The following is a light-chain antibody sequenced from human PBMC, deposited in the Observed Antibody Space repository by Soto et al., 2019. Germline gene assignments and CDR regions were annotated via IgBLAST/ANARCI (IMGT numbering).Light chain of an antibody. CDR1: QSVSTY. Sequence: EIVLTQSPATLSLSPGERATLSCRASQSVSTYLAWYQQKPGQSPRLLVYDVSIRATGIPARFSGSGSGTDFTLTISSREPEDFAVYYCQQRNKWPPIFTFGPGTKVD. CDR2: DVS. CDR3: QQRNKWPPIFT. V-gene: IGKV3-11*01. J-gene: IGKJ3*01.